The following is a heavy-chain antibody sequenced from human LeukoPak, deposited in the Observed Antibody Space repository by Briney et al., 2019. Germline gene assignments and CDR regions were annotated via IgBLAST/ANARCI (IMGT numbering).Heavy chain of an antibody. CDR3: ARVMSVLRYFDWLSPAYGMDV. Sequence: GGSLRLSCAASGFTFSSYSMNWVRQAPGKGLEWVSSISSSSSYIYYADSVKGRFTISRDNAKNSLYLQMNSLRAEDTAVYYCARVMSVLRYFDWLSPAYGMDVWGQGTTVTVSS. CDR2: ISSSSSYI. D-gene: IGHD3-9*01. CDR1: GFTFSSYS. J-gene: IGHJ6*02. V-gene: IGHV3-21*01.